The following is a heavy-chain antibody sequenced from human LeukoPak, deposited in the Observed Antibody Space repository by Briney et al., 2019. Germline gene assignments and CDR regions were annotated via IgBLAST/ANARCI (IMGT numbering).Heavy chain of an antibody. CDR1: GGSISSSSSY. CDR3: ARHEEWLDGYYYGMDV. D-gene: IGHD6-19*01. Sequence: KASETLSLTCTVSGGSISSSSSYWGWIRQPPGKGLEWIASIYYSGSTYHNPSLKSRVTMSVDTSKNQFSLKLSSVTAADTAVYYCARHEEWLDGYYYGMDVWGQGTTVTVSS. CDR2: IYYSGST. V-gene: IGHV4-39*01. J-gene: IGHJ6*02.